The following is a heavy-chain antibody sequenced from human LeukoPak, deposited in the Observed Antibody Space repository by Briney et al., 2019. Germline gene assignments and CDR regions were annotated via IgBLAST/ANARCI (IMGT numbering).Heavy chain of an antibody. J-gene: IGHJ4*02. CDR1: GGSISSYY. CDR2: IYYSGST. CDR3: ARDYGSGVDY. V-gene: IGHV4-59*01. D-gene: IGHD2-15*01. Sequence: PSETLSLTCTVSGGSISSYYWSWIRQPPGKGLEWIGYIYYSGSTNYNPSLTSRVTISVDTSKNQFSLKLSSVTAADTAVYYCARDYGSGVDYWGQGTLVTVSS.